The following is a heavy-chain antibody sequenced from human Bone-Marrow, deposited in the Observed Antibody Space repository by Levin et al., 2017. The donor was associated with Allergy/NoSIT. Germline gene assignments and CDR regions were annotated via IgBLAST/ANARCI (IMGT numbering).Heavy chain of an antibody. CDR3: ARLSCSSTSCYMPYYYGMDV. Sequence: GESLKISCKGSGYSFTSYWIGWVRQMPGKGLEWMGIIYPGDSDTRYSPSFQGQVTISADKSISTAYLQWSSLKASDTAMYYCARLSCSSTSCYMPYYYGMDVWGQGTTVTVSS. V-gene: IGHV5-51*01. CDR2: IYPGDSDT. CDR1: GYSFTSYW. J-gene: IGHJ6*02. D-gene: IGHD2-2*02.